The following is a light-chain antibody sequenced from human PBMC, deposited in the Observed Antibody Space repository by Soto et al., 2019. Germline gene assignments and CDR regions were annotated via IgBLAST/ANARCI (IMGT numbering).Light chain of an antibody. CDR2: RAS. CDR3: QPYDALPSYT. CDR1: QDISDH. V-gene: IGKV1-33*01. J-gene: IGKJ2*01. Sequence: DIQMPQSPSSLSASVGDRVTITCQASQDISDHLNWYQHKLGRAPKLLIFRASNLETGVPSRFSGGGFGTDFTFTISSLQPEDYAAYYCQPYDALPSYTFGQGTKL.